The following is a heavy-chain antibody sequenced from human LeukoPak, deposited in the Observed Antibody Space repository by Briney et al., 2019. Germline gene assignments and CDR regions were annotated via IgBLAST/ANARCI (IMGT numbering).Heavy chain of an antibody. D-gene: IGHD1-7*01. J-gene: IGHJ4*02. CDR2: IYYSGST. Sequence: SETLSLTCTVSGRSISSSSYYLGWIRQPPGKGLEWIGSIYYSGSTYYNPSLKSRVTISVDTSKNQFSLKLSSVTAADTAVYYCAGPRRNYVGIDYWGQGTLVTVSS. V-gene: IGHV4-39*01. CDR3: AGPRRNYVGIDY. CDR1: GRSISSSSYY.